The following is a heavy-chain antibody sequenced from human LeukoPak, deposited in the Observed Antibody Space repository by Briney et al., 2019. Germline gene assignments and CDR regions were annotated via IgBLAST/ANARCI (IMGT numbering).Heavy chain of an antibody. J-gene: IGHJ6*02. CDR2: IGTAGDT. CDR1: GFTFSSYD. CDR3: ARSNLYSSSSRDYYGMDV. Sequence: PGGSLRLSCAASGFTFSSYDMHWVRQATGKGLEWVSAIGTAGDTYYPGSVKGRFTISRENAKNSLYLQMNSLKAEDTAVYYCARSNLYSSSSRDYYGMDVWGQGTTVTVSS. D-gene: IGHD6-6*01. V-gene: IGHV3-13*01.